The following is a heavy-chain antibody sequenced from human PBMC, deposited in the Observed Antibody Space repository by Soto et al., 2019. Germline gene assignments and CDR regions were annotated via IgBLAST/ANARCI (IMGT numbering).Heavy chain of an antibody. D-gene: IGHD6-13*01. CDR1: GYTFTTYA. V-gene: IGHV1-3*01. J-gene: IGHJ4*02. CDR3: TRDEAGYTNRGDFDY. CDR2: INAANGNT. Sequence: QVQLVQSGAEVKKPGASVKVSCKASGYTFTTYAIHWVRQAPGQRPEWMGWINAANGNTKYSQKFQGRVSITRDTSANKNYMDLSSLTSEDTAIFYCTRDEAGYTNRGDFDYWGQGTQVTVSS.